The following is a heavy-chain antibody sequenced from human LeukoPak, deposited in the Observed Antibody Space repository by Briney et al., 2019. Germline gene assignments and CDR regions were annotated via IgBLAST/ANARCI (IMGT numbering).Heavy chain of an antibody. CDR1: GYTFTNHY. CDR2: INPSGAGT. Sequence: ASVKVSCKSSGYTFTNHYMHWVRQAPGQGLEWMGIINPSGAGTNYAQKFQGRVTLTRDTSTNTLYMELSSLRSEDTAVYFCVRSYRDGDCQGRAYYFDYWGQGTLVTVSS. CDR3: VRSYRDGDCQGRAYYFDY. V-gene: IGHV1-46*01. D-gene: IGHD2-21*02. J-gene: IGHJ4*02.